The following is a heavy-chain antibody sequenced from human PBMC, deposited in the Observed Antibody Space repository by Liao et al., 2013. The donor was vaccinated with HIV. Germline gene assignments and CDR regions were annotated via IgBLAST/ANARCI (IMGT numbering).Heavy chain of an antibody. CDR1: GGSISSSTYY. J-gene: IGHJ4*02. CDR2: ISYTGSS. Sequence: QVQLQQWGAGLLKPSETLSLTCTVSGGSISSSTYYWGWIRQPPGRGLEWIGSISYTGSSYSNPSLMSRIIMSVDKSSNQFFLRLRSVTAADSAIYYCARDLVGSRYGDHWGQGTLVIVSS. CDR3: ARDLVGSRYGDH. V-gene: IGHV4-39*07. D-gene: IGHD5-18*01.